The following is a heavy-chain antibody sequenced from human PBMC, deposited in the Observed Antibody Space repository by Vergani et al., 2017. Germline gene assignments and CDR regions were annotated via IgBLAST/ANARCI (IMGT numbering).Heavy chain of an antibody. J-gene: IGHJ4*02. CDR2: ISAYNGNT. CDR1: GGTFSSYG. Sequence: QVQLVQSGAEVKKPGSSVKVSCKASGGTFSSYGISWVRQAPGQGLEWMGWISAYNGNTNYAQKLQGRVTMTTDTSTSTAYMELRSLRSDDTAVYYCARAEECSGGSCYSDYWGQGTLVTVSS. D-gene: IGHD2-15*01. CDR3: ARAEECSGGSCYSDY. V-gene: IGHV1-18*01.